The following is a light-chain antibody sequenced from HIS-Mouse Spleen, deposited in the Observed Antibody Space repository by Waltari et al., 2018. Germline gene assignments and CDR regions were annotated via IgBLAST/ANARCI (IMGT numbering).Light chain of an antibody. CDR1: ALPKQS. V-gene: IGLV3-10*01. CDR2: EDS. Sequence: SYELTHPPSVSVSPGQTARLTCSGDALPKQSAYWYQQKSGQAPVLVIYEDSKRPSGIPARFSGSSSGIMAILTISGAQVDDEADYYCYSTDSSGNHRVYGGGTNLTVL. J-gene: IGLJ2*01. CDR3: YSTDSSGNHRV.